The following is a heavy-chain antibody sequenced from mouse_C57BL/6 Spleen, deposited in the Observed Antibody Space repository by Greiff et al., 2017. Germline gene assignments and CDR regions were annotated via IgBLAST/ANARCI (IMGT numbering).Heavy chain of an antibody. CDR1: GYTFTSYW. J-gene: IGHJ4*01. Sequence: QVQLQQPGAELVKPGASVKLSCKASGYTFTSYWMQWVKQRPGQGLEWIGGIDPSDSYTNYNQKFKGKATLTVDTSSSTAYMQLSSLTSEYAAVYDYERTPPNDARDYWGQGTAVTVSS. CDR3: ERTPPNDARDY. V-gene: IGHV1-50*01. D-gene: IGHD4-1*01. CDR2: IDPSDSYT.